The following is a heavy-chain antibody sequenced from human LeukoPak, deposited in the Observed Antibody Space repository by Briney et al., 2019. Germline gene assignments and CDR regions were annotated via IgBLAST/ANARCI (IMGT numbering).Heavy chain of an antibody. CDR2: IRSKAYGGTT. J-gene: IGHJ6*02. D-gene: IGHD1-7*01. V-gene: IGHV3-49*04. CDR3: TRWWKTGTFYGMDV. CDR1: GFAFSNAW. Sequence: PGGSLRLSCAASGFAFSNAWMSWVRQAPGKGLEWVGFIRSKAYGGTTEYAASVKGRFTISRDDSKSIAYLQMNSLKTEDTAVYYCTRWWKTGTFYGMDVWGQGTTVTVSS.